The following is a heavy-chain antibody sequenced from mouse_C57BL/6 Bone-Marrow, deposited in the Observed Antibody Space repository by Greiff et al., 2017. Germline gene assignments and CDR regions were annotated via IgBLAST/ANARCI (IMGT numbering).Heavy chain of an antibody. CDR2: INPSDSYT. V-gene: IGHV1-69*01. CDR3: ARGLLAGYFDG. CDR1: GYTFTSYW. Sequence: QVQLQQPGAELVMPGASVKLSCKASGYTFTSYWMHWVKQRPGQGLEWIGEINPSDSYTNYNQKFKGKSTLTVDKSSSTAYMQLSSLTSEDSAVYYCARGLLAGYFDGWGTGTTVTVSS. J-gene: IGHJ1*03. D-gene: IGHD1-1*01.